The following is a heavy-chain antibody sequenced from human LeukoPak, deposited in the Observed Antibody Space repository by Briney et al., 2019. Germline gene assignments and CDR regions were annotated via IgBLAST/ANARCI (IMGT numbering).Heavy chain of an antibody. V-gene: IGHV3-48*01. D-gene: IGHD1-7*01. CDR3: ARDALVTYWNYGGGPFDP. CDR1: GFTFSSYS. CDR2: ISSSSSTI. J-gene: IGHJ5*02. Sequence: GGTLRLSCAAAGFTFSSYSMNWVRKAPGKGLEWVSYISSSSSTIYYADSVKGRFTISRDNAKNSLYLQMNSLRAEDTAVYYCARDALVTYWNYGGGPFDPWGQGTLVTVSS.